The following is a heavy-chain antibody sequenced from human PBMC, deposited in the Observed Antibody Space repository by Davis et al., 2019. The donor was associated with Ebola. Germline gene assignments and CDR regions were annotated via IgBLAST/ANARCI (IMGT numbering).Heavy chain of an antibody. CDR2: IYYSGST. Sequence: PSETLSLTCTVSGGSISSYYWSWIRQPPGKGLEWIGYIYYSGSTNYNPSLKSRVTISVDTSKNQFSLKLSSVTAADTAVYYCARGAAMVTFHYYYMDVWGKGTTVTVSS. J-gene: IGHJ6*03. D-gene: IGHD5-18*01. CDR3: ARGAAMVTFHYYYMDV. V-gene: IGHV4-59*01. CDR1: GGSISSYY.